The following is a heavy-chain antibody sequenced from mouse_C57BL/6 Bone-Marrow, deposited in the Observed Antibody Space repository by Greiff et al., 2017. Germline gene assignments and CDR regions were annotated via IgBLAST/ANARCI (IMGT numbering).Heavy chain of an antibody. CDR2: IHPNSGST. CDR1: GYTFTSYW. CDR3: ARSKAYYSNFAWFAY. Sequence: QVQLQQPGAELVKPGASVKLSCKASGYTFTSYWMHWVKQRPGQGLEWIGMIHPNSGSTNYNEKFKSKATLTVDKSSSTAYMQLSSPTSEDSAVYYCARSKAYYSNFAWFAYWGQGTLVTVSA. D-gene: IGHD2-5*01. V-gene: IGHV1-64*01. J-gene: IGHJ3*01.